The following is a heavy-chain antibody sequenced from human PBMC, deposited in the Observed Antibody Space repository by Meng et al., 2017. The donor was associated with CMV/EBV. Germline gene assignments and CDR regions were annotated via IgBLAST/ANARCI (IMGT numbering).Heavy chain of an antibody. J-gene: IGHJ5*02. V-gene: IGHV4-31*02. CDR1: ISSGGQY. Sequence: ISSGGQYWSWIRQHPGKGRKWIGYSYYSGSTYYNQSRKRRGTISVDTSKNQFSLKLSSVTAADTAVYYCARGARYCSGGSCSSWFDPWGQGTLVTVSS. CDR2: SYYSGST. D-gene: IGHD2-15*01. CDR3: ARGARYCSGGSCSSWFDP.